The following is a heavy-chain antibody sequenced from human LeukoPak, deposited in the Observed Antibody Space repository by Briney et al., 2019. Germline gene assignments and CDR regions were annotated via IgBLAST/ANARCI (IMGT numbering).Heavy chain of an antibody. Sequence: GGSLRLSCAASGFTFSRYAMSWVRQAPGKGLEWVSSISDSGGITNHADSVKGRFTISRDNSKNTLYLQMNSLRAEDTAVYYCARAEWFDPWGQGTLVTVSS. CDR1: GFTFSRYA. CDR2: ISDSGGIT. CDR3: ARAEWFDP. V-gene: IGHV3-23*01. J-gene: IGHJ5*02.